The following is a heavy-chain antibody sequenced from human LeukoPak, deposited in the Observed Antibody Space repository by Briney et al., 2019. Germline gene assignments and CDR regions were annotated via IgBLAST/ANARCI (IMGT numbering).Heavy chain of an antibody. CDR3: ARDALYERYFDY. CDR2: IYTSGST. D-gene: IGHD3-3*01. J-gene: IGHJ4*02. Sequence: SQTLSLTCTVSGGSISSGSYYWSWIRQPAGKGLEWIGRIYTSGSTNYNPFLKSRVTISVDTSKNQFSLKLSSATAADTAVYYCARDALYERYFDYWGQGTLVTVSS. CDR1: GGSISSGSYY. V-gene: IGHV4-61*02.